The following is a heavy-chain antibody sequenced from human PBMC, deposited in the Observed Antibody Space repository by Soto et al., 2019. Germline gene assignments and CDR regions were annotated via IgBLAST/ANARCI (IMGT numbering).Heavy chain of an antibody. CDR1: GGTFSSYA. Sequence: GASVKVSCKASGGTFSSYAISWVRQAPGQGLEWMGGIIPIFGTANYAQKFQGRVTITADKSTSTAYMELSSLRSEDTAVYYCARDHWQGPIATNWFDPWGQGTLVTVSS. J-gene: IGHJ5*02. CDR2: IIPIFGTA. V-gene: IGHV1-69*06. CDR3: ARDHWQGPIATNWFDP. D-gene: IGHD6-13*01.